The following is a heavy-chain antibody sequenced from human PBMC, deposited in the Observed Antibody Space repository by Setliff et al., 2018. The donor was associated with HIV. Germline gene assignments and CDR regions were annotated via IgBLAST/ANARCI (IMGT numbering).Heavy chain of an antibody. J-gene: IGHJ4*02. V-gene: IGHV4-59*01. Sequence: KPSETLSLTCTVSGGSISTYFWSWVRQTPGKGLEWIGYIYYTGSTSYNPSFRSRVTISVATSKNQFSLKVTSVTSADTAVYYCAKGAGFYGDYTFDYWGQGNLVTVSS. CDR1: GGSISTYF. CDR3: AKGAGFYGDYTFDY. D-gene: IGHD4-17*01. CDR2: IYYTGST.